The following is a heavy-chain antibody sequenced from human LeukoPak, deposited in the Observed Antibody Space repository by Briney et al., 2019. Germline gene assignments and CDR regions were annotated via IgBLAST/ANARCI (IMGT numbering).Heavy chain of an antibody. CDR1: GFTFSRYA. CDR3: ARGDDILTGYPGWYFDL. V-gene: IGHV3-30-3*01. CDR2: ISYDGSKK. D-gene: IGHD3-9*01. Sequence: GGSLRLSCAASGFTFSRYAMHWVRQAPGKGLEWVAVISYDGSKKYYADSVKGRFTISRDNSRNTLYLQMNSLRAEDTAVYYCARGDDILTGYPGWYFDLWGRGTLVTVSS. J-gene: IGHJ2*01.